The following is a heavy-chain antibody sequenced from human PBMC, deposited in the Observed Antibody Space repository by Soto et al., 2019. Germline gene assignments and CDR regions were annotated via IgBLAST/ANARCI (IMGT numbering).Heavy chain of an antibody. J-gene: IGHJ5*02. CDR3: ARGYHYGDYVGWFDP. V-gene: IGHV3-9*02. Sequence: EVQLVESGGGLVQPGGSLRLSCAASGFTSDNYAMHWVRHAPGKGLEWVSGIRWNSGSMAYADSVKGRFTISRDSAKNSLYLQMNSPRPEDTALYYCARGYHYGDYVGWFDPWGQGTLVTVS. CDR1: GFTSDNYA. CDR2: IRWNSGSM. D-gene: IGHD4-17*01.